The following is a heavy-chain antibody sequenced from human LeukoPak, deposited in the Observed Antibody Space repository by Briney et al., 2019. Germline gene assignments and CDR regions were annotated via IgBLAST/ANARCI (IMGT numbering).Heavy chain of an antibody. CDR2: ISYDGSNK. CDR1: GFTFSSYG. Sequence: GGSLRLSWAASGFTFSSYGMGWVRQAPGKGLEWVAVISYDGSNKYYADSVKGRFTISRDNSKNTPYLQMNSLRAEDTAVYYCARSFVVVPAPPVDYWGQGTLVTVSS. CDR3: ARSFVVVPAPPVDY. D-gene: IGHD2-2*01. V-gene: IGHV3-30*04. J-gene: IGHJ4*02.